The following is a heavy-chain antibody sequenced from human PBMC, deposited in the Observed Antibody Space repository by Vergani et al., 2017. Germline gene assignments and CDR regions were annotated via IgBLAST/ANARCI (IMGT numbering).Heavy chain of an antibody. CDR3: AKAPQYCSVGSCYADPLFDY. CDR2: ISGSGGST. V-gene: IGHV3-23*01. D-gene: IGHD2-15*01. Sequence: EVQLLESGGGLVQPGGSLRLSCAASGFTFSSYAMSWVRQAPGKGLEWVSAISGSGGSTYYADSVKGRFTISRDNSKNTLYLQMNSLRAEDTAVYYCAKAPQYCSVGSCYADPLFDYWGQGTLVTVSS. CDR1: GFTFSSYA. J-gene: IGHJ4*02.